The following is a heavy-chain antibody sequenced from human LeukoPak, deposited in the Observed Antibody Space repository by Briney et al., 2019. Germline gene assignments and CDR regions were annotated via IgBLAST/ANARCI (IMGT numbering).Heavy chain of an antibody. CDR1: GDSVSSNSAA. D-gene: IGHD1-20*01. Sequence: QTLSLTCAISGDSVSSNSAAWNWIRQSPSRGLEWLGRTYYRSKRYNDYAVSVKSRITINPDTSKNQFSLQLNSVTPEDTAVYYCARRRGITGPDHHYYYYMDVWGKGTSVTVSS. CDR2: TYYRSKRYN. J-gene: IGHJ6*03. V-gene: IGHV6-1*01. CDR3: ARRRGITGPDHHYYYYMDV.